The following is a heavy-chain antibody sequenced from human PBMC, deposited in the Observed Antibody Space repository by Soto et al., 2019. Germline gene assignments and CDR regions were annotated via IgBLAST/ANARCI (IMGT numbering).Heavy chain of an antibody. CDR3: ARLTYCGGDCYSDYYYGMDV. CDR1: GYSFTSYW. Sequence: GESLKISCMGSGYSFTSYWIGWVRQMPGKGLEWMGIIYPGDSDTRYSPSFQGQVTISADKSISTAYLQWSSLKASDTAMYYCARLTYCGGDCYSDYYYGMDVWGQGTTVTVSS. D-gene: IGHD2-21*02. V-gene: IGHV5-51*01. J-gene: IGHJ6*02. CDR2: IYPGDSDT.